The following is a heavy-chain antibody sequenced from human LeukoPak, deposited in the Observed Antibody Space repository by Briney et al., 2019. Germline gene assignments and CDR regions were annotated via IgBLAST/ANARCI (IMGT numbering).Heavy chain of an antibody. CDR2: IRYDGSNK. CDR3: AKDHHSSSWYLGAFDI. CDR1: GFTFSSYG. J-gene: IGHJ3*02. Sequence: GGSLRLSCAASGFTFSSYGMHWVRQAPGKGLEWVAFIRYDGSNKYYADSVKGRFTISRDNSKNTLYLQMTSLRAEDTAVYYCAKDHHSSSWYLGAFDIWGQGTMVTVSS. D-gene: IGHD6-13*01. V-gene: IGHV3-30*02.